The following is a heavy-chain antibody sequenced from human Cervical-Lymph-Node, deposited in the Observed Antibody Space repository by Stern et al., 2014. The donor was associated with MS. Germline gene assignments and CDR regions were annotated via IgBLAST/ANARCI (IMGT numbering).Heavy chain of an antibody. Sequence: DQLVESGAEVKKPGASGKVSCKASGYTFTSYYMHWVRQAPGQGLEWMGIINPSGGSTSYAQKFQGRVTMTKNTSTSTVYMELSSLRSEDTAVYYCAREVAGHRLGMMDVWGQGTTVTVSS. J-gene: IGHJ6*02. V-gene: IGHV1-46*01. CDR1: GYTFTSYY. CDR3: AREVAGHRLGMMDV. CDR2: INPSGGST. D-gene: IGHD6-19*01.